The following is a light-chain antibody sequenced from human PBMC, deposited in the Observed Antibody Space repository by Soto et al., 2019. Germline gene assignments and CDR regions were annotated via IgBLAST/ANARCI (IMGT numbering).Light chain of an antibody. CDR1: SGHSSYT. CDR3: QTWGTGIRVV. Sequence: QPVLTQSPSASASLGASVKLTCTLTSGHSSYTIAWHQQQPEKGPRYLMKLNSDGSHSKGDGIPDRFSGSSSGAERSLTISSLQSEDEATYYCQTWGTGIRVVFGGGTKLTVL. CDR2: LNSDGSH. V-gene: IGLV4-69*01. J-gene: IGLJ2*01.